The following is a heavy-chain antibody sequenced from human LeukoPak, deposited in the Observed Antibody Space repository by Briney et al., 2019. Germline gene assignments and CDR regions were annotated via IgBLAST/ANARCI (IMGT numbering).Heavy chain of an antibody. CDR1: GFTFSSYW. V-gene: IGHV3-7*01. Sequence: GGXLRLSCAASGFTFSSYWMSWVRQAPGKGLEGVANIKRDGSDKYYVDSVKGRFTISRDNAKNSLYLQLNSLRAEDTAVYYCARDANYYDSRGENYFNYWGQGTLVTVSS. D-gene: IGHD3-22*01. CDR2: IKRDGSDK. CDR3: ARDANYYDSRGENYFNY. J-gene: IGHJ4*02.